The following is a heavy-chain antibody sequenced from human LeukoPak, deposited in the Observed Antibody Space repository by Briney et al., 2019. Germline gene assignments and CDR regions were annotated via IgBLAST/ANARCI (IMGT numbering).Heavy chain of an antibody. Sequence: SETLSLTCTVSGGSISSYYWSRIRQPPGKGLEWIGYIYYSGSTNYNPSLKSRVTISVDTSKNQFSLKLSSVTAADTAVYYCATSEGPYYFDYWGQGTLVTVSS. V-gene: IGHV4-59*08. CDR2: IYYSGST. CDR3: ATSEGPYYFDY. J-gene: IGHJ4*02. CDR1: GGSISSYY.